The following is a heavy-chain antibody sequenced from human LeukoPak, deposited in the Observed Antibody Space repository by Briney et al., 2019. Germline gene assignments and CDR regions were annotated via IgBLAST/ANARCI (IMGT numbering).Heavy chain of an antibody. CDR2: IYYTGST. D-gene: IGHD6-19*01. CDR3: ARRPPAEFRSGWYYFDY. J-gene: IGHJ4*02. Sequence: SETLSLTCTVSGGSINSGAYHWVWIRQYPGKGLEYIGYIYYTGSTYYNPSLKSRVTISVDTSKNQFSLKLSSVTAADTAVYYCARRPPAEFRSGWYYFDYWGQGTLVTVSS. V-gene: IGHV4-31*03. CDR1: GGSINSGAYH.